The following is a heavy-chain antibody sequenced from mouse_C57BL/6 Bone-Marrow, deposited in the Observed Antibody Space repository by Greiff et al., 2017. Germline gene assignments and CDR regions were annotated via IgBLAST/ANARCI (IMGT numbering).Heavy chain of an antibody. Sequence: VQLQQPGAELVKPGASVKMSCKASGYTFTSYWITWVTQRPGQGLEWIGDIYPGSGSTNYNEKFKSKATLTVDTSSSTAYMQLSSLTSEDSAVYYCARGTTMVTTKGYYYAMDYWGQGTSVTVSS. D-gene: IGHD2-2*01. J-gene: IGHJ4*01. CDR2: IYPGSGST. CDR1: GYTFTSYW. V-gene: IGHV1-55*01. CDR3: ARGTTMVTTKGYYYAMDY.